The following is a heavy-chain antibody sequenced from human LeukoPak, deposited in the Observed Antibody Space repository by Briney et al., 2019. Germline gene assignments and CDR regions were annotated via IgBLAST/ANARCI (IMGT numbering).Heavy chain of an antibody. V-gene: IGHV3-30*03. CDR2: ISYDGSNK. D-gene: IGHD3-9*01. J-gene: IGHJ4*02. Sequence: PGGSLRLSCAASGFTFSSYGMHWVRQAPGKGLEWVAVISYDGSNKYYADSVKGRFTISRDNSRNTLYLQMNSLRAEDTAVYYCEVDWLLDPFDYWGQGTLVTVSS. CDR1: GFTFSSYG. CDR3: EVDWLLDPFDY.